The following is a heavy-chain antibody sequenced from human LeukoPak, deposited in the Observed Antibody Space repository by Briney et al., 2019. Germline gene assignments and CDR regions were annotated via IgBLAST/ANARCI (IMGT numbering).Heavy chain of an antibody. D-gene: IGHD1-26*01. Sequence: SETLSLTCTASGDSITNSNYYWGWVRQSPGRGLEWLGNIFYNGGPYYNPSFKSRVVISVDTSKNHFSLTLNAVTAADTAVYHCASYSGIYSAFEIWSQGTLVTVSS. CDR3: ASYSGIYSAFEI. V-gene: IGHV4-39*07. CDR2: IFYNGGP. J-gene: IGHJ3*02. CDR1: GDSITNSNYY.